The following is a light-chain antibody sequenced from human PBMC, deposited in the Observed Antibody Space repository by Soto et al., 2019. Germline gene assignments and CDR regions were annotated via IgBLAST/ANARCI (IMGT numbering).Light chain of an antibody. Sequence: IPLTQSPSTLSASVGYTVTITCRASQSLINWLAWYQQKPGKAPKLLIYDASILESGVPSRFSGSGSGTEFTLTISSLQPDDSATYYCQQYNSYSSRFGQGTKVDIK. CDR3: QQYNSYSSR. CDR1: QSLINW. V-gene: IGKV1-5*01. J-gene: IGKJ1*01. CDR2: DAS.